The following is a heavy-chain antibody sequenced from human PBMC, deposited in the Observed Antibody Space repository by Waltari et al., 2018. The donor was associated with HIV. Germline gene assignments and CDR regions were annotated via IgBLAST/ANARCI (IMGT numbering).Heavy chain of an antibody. CDR1: GHTLSELS. CDR2: FDPEEDET. Sequence: QVQLVQSGAEVKKPGASVKVSCKVSGHTLSELSMHWVRQVPGKGLEWMGKFDPEEDETIYAQKFQGRVTMTEDTSSDTAYMELSSLTSGDTAVYYCATDFSGMVRAYSYYSLDVWGQGTTVTVSS. D-gene: IGHD3-10*01. J-gene: IGHJ6*02. CDR3: ATDFSGMVRAYSYYSLDV. V-gene: IGHV1-24*01.